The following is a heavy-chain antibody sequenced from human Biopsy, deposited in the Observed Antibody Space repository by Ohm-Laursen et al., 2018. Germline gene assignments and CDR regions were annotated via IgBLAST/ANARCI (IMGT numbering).Heavy chain of an antibody. CDR2: LHDRGVT. CDR1: GITVTDHY. Sequence: GSLRLSCAAAGITVTDHYMSWVRQAPGKGLEWVSSLHDRGVTYYADSVKGRFTISGDNSKNTLYLQMNGLRAEDTAVYFCQGGYLPPGQFYGVDAWGQGTTVTVSS. D-gene: IGHD1-1*01. CDR3: QGGYLPPGQFYGVDA. V-gene: IGHV3-53*01. J-gene: IGHJ6*02.